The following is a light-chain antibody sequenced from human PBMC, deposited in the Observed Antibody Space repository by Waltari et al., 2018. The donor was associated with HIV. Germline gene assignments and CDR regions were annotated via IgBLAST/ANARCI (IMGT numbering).Light chain of an antibody. CDR3: HQYSSSYQT. J-gene: IGKJ1*01. CDR2: GGS. CDR1: QSVTTNF. V-gene: IGKV3-20*01. Sequence: ENVLRQSPGTLSLSPGDTATLSCRATQSVTTNFLAWYQQKPGQAPRLLIYGGSNRATGIPDRFSGSGSGTDFTLTISRLEPEDFAVYYCHQYSSSYQTFGQGTKVEI.